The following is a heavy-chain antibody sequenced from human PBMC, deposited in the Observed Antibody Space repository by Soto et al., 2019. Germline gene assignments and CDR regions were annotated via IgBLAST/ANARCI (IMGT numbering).Heavy chain of an antibody. V-gene: IGHV1-69*06. CDR2: IIPMFDTV. D-gene: IGHD5-12*01. Sequence: QVQLVQSGAEVKKPGSSVKVSCKASGGTFSTFAISWVRQAPGQGLEWMGNIIPMFDTVSYAPNFKGRVTITADKSTKTANMELSSLRSEDTAVYYCARGEMAKMSNLDYWGQGTLVTVSS. CDR1: GGTFSTFA. CDR3: ARGEMAKMSNLDY. J-gene: IGHJ4*02.